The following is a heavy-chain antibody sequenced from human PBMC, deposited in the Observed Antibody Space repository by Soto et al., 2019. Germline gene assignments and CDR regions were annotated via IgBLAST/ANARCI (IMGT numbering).Heavy chain of an antibody. Sequence: LRLSCAASGFTFSSYEMNWVRQAPGKGLEWVSYISSSGSTIYYADSVKGRFTISRDNAKNSLYLQMNSLRAEDTAVYYCARESEGGYSPSDYYYYYGMDVWGQGTTVTVSS. CDR2: ISSSGSTI. D-gene: IGHD5-12*01. CDR1: GFTFSSYE. CDR3: ARESEGGYSPSDYYYYYGMDV. V-gene: IGHV3-48*03. J-gene: IGHJ6*02.